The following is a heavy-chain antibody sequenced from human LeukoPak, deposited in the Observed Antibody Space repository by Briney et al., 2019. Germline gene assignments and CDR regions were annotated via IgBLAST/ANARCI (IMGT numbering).Heavy chain of an antibody. J-gene: IGHJ4*02. CDR3: AKDLMTTLLGDY. CDR2: ISGSGGST. CDR1: GFTFNSYG. D-gene: IGHD3-16*01. Sequence: GSLRLSCAASGFTFNSYGMSWARQAPGKGLEWVSGISGSGGSTYYADSVKGRFTISRDNSKNTLYLQMNSLRAEDTAVYYCAKDLMTTLLGDYWGQGTLVTVSS. V-gene: IGHV3-23*01.